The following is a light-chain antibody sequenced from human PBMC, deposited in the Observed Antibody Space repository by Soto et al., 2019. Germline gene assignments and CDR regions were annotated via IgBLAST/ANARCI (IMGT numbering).Light chain of an antibody. J-gene: IGKJ2*01. CDR3: QQYGSTPPT. Sequence: EIVLTQSPGTLSLSPGERATLSCRASQSVSSSYLAWYQQKPGQAPRLLIYGVSNRATCIPDRFSGSGSGTDFSLTISRLQPDDFAVYICQQYGSTPPTFGQGTKLEIK. CDR2: GVS. V-gene: IGKV3-20*01. CDR1: QSVSSSY.